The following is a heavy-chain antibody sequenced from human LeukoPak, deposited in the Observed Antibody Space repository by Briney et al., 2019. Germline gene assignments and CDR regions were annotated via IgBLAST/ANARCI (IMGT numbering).Heavy chain of an antibody. CDR3: ARVRYQPLYSWFDP. V-gene: IGHV4-30-4*01. J-gene: IGHJ5*02. CDR1: GGSISSGDYY. Sequence: SETLSLTCTVSGGSISSGDYYWSWIRQPPGKGLEWIGYIYYSGSTYYNPSLKSRVTISVDTSKNQFSLKLSSVTAADTAVYYCARVRYQPLYSWFDPWGQGTLVTVSS. CDR2: IYYSGST. D-gene: IGHD2-2*01.